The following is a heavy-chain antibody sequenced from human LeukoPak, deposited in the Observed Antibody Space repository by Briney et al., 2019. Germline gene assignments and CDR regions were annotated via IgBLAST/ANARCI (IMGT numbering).Heavy chain of an antibody. Sequence: QTLSLTCAISGDSVSSNSAAWNWIRQSPSRGLEWLGRTYYRSKWYNDYAASVKSRITINPDTSKNQFSLQLNSVTPEDTAVYYCARSDPYYYDSSGYLCDYWGQGTLVTVSS. CDR2: TYYRSKWYN. CDR3: ARSDPYYYDSSGYLCDY. CDR1: GDSVSSNSAA. J-gene: IGHJ4*02. V-gene: IGHV6-1*01. D-gene: IGHD3-22*01.